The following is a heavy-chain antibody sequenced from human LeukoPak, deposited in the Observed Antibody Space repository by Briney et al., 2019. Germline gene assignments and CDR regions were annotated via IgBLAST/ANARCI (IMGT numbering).Heavy chain of an antibody. CDR1: GDSVSSHDAA. CDR3: AREELELGRRFDP. CDR2: TYYRSRWLN. Sequence: SQTLSLTCAISGDSVSSHDAAWNWIRQSPSRGLEWLGRTYYRSRWLNDYAVSVKSRITINPDTSKNQFSLQLSSVTAADTAVYYCAREELELGRRFDPWGQGTLVTVSS. V-gene: IGHV6-1*01. D-gene: IGHD1-7*01. J-gene: IGHJ5*02.